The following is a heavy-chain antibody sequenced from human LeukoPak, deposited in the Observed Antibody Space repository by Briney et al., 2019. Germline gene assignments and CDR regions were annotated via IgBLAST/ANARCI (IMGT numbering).Heavy chain of an antibody. J-gene: IGHJ6*03. V-gene: IGHV4-38-2*02. CDR2: IYHSGST. CDR1: GYSISSGYY. D-gene: IGHD4-17*01. CDR3: ARVLRKGPYGDGGYFYFFMDV. Sequence: PSETLFLTCTVSGYSISSGYYWGWIRQPPGKGLEWIGSIYHSGSTYYNPSLKSRVTISVDTSKNQFSLKLSSVTAADTAVYYCARVLRKGPYGDGGYFYFFMDVWGKGTTVTVSS.